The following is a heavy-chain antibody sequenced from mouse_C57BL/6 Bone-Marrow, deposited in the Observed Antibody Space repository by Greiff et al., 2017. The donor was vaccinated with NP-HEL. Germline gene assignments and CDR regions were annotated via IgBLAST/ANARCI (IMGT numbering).Heavy chain of an antibody. D-gene: IGHD2-4*01. Sequence: EVMRGEDGGDLVKPGGSLKLSCAASGFTFSSYGMSWVRQTPDKRLAWVATISSGGSYTYYPDSVKGRFTISSYNAENTLYLKMSSLKSEDTAMYYCASPYDYDVAWFAYWGQGTLVTVSA. J-gene: IGHJ3*01. CDR1: GFTFSSYG. CDR3: ASPYDYDVAWFAY. V-gene: IGHV5-6*02. CDR2: ISSGGSYT.